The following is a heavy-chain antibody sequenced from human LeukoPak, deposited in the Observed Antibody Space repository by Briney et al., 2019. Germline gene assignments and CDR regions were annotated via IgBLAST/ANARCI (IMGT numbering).Heavy chain of an antibody. CDR1: GFTFSSYG. J-gene: IGHJ4*02. D-gene: IGHD3-16*01. V-gene: IGHV3-33*03. Sequence: GGSLRLSCAASGFTFSSYGMHWVRQAPGKGLEWVAVIWYDGSNKYYADSVKGRFTISRDNAKNSLSLQMNSLRAEDTAVYYCTSQGGFDYWGQGTLVTVSS. CDR2: IWYDGSNK. CDR3: TSQGGFDY.